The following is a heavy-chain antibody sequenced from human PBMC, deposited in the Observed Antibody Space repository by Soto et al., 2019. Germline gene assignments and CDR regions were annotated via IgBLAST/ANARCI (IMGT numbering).Heavy chain of an antibody. CDR2: ISGGGDTT. J-gene: IGHJ4*02. CDR3: AKGRGGSGSLTPRVDF. V-gene: IGHV3-23*01. CDR1: GFTLNNYA. D-gene: IGHD3-10*01. Sequence: EVQLLESGGGLVQPGGSLRLSCAASGFTLNNYAMTWVRQAPGKGLEWVSAISGGGDTTSYAASVKGRFNVSRDGSKNTLYLQMSRLRAEDTALYYCAKGRGGSGSLTPRVDFWGQGTLVTVSS.